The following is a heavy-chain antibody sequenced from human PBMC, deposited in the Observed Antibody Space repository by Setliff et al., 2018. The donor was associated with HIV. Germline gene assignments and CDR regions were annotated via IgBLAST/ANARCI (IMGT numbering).Heavy chain of an antibody. D-gene: IGHD2-21*02. CDR1: GGSISSHY. CDR3: AREEGIVVVTATDAFDI. Sequence: PSETLSLTCTVSGGSISSHYWSWIRQPPGKGLEWIGSIYYSGSTNYNPSLKSRVTISVDTSKNQFSLKLSSVTAADTAVYYCAREEGIVVVTATDAFDIWGQGTMVTVSS. V-gene: IGHV4-59*11. CDR2: IYYSGST. J-gene: IGHJ3*02.